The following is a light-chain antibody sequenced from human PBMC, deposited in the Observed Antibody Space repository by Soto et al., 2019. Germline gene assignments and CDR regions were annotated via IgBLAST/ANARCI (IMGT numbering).Light chain of an antibody. J-gene: IGLJ2*01. CDR2: DVT. V-gene: IGLV2-14*01. CDR3: SSYTSSSTRV. Sequence: QSALTQPASVSGSPGQSITISCTGTSSDVGGYNYVSWHQQHPGKAPKLMIYDVTNRPSGVSNRFSGSKSGNTASLTISGLQAEDEADYYCSSYTSSSTRVFGGGTKLPS. CDR1: SSDVGGYNY.